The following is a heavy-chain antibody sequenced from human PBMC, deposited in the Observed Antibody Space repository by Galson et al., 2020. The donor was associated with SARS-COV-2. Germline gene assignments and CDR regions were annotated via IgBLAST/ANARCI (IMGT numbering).Heavy chain of an antibody. J-gene: IGHJ3*02. CDR2: IWHDGSNK. CDR1: GFTFSPYA. V-gene: IGHV3-33*01. Sequence: GESLKISCAALGFTFSPYAMHWVRQAPGKGLEWVAFIWHDGSNKYYADSVKGRFTISRDNSKNMVYLQMNSLRAEDTAVYYCARDPPNSGWALDIWGQGTVVSVSS. CDR3: ARDPPNSGWALDI. D-gene: IGHD6-19*01.